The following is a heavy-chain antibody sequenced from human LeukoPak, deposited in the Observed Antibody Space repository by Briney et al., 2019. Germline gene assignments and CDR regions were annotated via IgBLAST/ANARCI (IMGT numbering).Heavy chain of an antibody. Sequence: HPGGSLRLSCAASGFTFSSYGMHWVRQAPGKGLEWVAVISYDGSNKYYADSVKGRFTISRDNSKNTLYLQMNSLRAEDTAVYYCARDTGRIAAAGDPFDYWGQGTLVTVSS. J-gene: IGHJ4*02. CDR3: ARDTGRIAAAGDPFDY. CDR1: GFTFSSYG. V-gene: IGHV3-30*03. D-gene: IGHD6-13*01. CDR2: ISYDGSNK.